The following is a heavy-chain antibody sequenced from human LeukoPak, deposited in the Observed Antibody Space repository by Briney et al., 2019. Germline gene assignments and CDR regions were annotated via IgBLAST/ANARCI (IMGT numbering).Heavy chain of an antibody. Sequence: SVKVSCKASGFTFTSSAVQWVRQARGQRLEWIGWIVVGSGNTNYAQKFQERVTITRDMSTSTAYMELSSLRSEDTAVYYCAAEIYGANSDCCTFDFWGPGTPVTVSS. V-gene: IGHV1-58*01. CDR3: AAEIYGANSDCCTFDF. CDR1: GFTFTSSA. D-gene: IGHD4-23*01. CDR2: IVVGSGNT. J-gene: IGHJ3*01.